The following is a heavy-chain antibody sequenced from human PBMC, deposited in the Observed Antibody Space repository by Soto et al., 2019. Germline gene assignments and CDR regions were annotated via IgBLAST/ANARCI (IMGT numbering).Heavy chain of an antibody. CDR3: ARGPFSSSVS. D-gene: IGHD6-13*01. J-gene: IGHJ5*02. CDR2: IWYDGSNK. CDR1: GGTFSSYG. Sequence: SCKASGGTFSSYGMHWVRQAPGKGLEWVAVIWYDGSNKYYADSVKGRFTISRDNSKNTLYLQMNSLRAEDTAVYYCARGPFSSSVSWGQGTLVTVSS. V-gene: IGHV3-33*01.